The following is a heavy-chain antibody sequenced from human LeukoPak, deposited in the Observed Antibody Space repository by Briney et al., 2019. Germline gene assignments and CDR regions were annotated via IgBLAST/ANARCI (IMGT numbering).Heavy chain of an antibody. Sequence: GGSLRLSCTASGLSVSGNYWHWVRQAPGKALEWVSIIYSDGKTLYTKSVKGRFAFSRDKSKNTFYLQMNSLRAEDTAVYFCTYGDYPLTYWGQGTLVTVSS. J-gene: IGHJ4*02. D-gene: IGHD4-17*01. CDR2: IYSDGKT. V-gene: IGHV3-66*01. CDR3: TYGDYPLTY. CDR1: GLSVSGNY.